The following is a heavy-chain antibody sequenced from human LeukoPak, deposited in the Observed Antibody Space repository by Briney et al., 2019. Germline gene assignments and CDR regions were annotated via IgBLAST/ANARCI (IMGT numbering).Heavy chain of an antibody. CDR1: GFTFSSYS. Sequence: PGGSLRLSCAASGFTFSSYSMNWGRQAPGKGLEWVSYISSSSSTIYYADSVKGRFTISRDNSKNTLYLQMNSLRAEDTAVYYCVKRDWRNFDLWGRGTLVTVSS. J-gene: IGHJ2*01. D-gene: IGHD3/OR15-3a*01. V-gene: IGHV3-48*01. CDR3: VKRDWRNFDL. CDR2: ISSSSSTI.